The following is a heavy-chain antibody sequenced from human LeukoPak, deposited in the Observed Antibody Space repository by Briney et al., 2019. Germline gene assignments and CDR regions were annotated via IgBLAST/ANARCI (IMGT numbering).Heavy chain of an antibody. Sequence: GGSLRLSCAASGFTFDDYAMHWVRQAPGKGLEWVSGISWNSGSIGYADFVKGRFTISRDNAKNSLYLQMNSLRAEDMALYYCAKGTTYYYDSSGLWGPLDYWGQGTLVTVSS. CDR2: ISWNSGSI. CDR1: GFTFDDYA. CDR3: AKGTTYYYDSSGLWGPLDY. J-gene: IGHJ4*02. V-gene: IGHV3-9*03. D-gene: IGHD3-22*01.